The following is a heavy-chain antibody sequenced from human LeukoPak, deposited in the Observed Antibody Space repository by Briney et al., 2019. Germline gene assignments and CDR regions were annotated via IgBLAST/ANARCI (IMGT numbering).Heavy chain of an antibody. CDR2: ISYDGSNK. CDR3: AKVAVAGTATDY. J-gene: IGHJ4*02. D-gene: IGHD6-19*01. V-gene: IGHV3-30*18. Sequence: PGRYLRLSCAAYGFTFSSYGMHWLRQAQGQGLKWVAIISYDGSNKYYADYVKGRFTISRDNSKDTLYLQMNSLRAEDTAVYYCAKVAVAGTATDYWGQGALVTVSS. CDR1: GFTFSSYG.